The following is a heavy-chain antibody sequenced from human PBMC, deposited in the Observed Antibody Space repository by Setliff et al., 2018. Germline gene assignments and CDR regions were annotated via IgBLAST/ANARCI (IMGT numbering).Heavy chain of an antibody. J-gene: IGHJ6*03. Sequence: TSETLSLTCNVSGGSISGYYWSWIRQPPGKGLEWIGNIYSSGSITYNPSLRSRVTISVDTVKNQFSLRLSSLTAADTAVYYCARAPDSGTYYNLYPYYNDVWGKGTTVTVSS. V-gene: IGHV4-59*08. CDR3: ARAPDSGTYYNLYPYYNDV. CDR1: GGSISGYY. D-gene: IGHD1-26*01. CDR2: IYSSGSI.